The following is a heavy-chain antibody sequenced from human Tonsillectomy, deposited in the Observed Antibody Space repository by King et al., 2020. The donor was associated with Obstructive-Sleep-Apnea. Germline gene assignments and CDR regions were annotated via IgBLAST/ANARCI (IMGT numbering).Heavy chain of an antibody. V-gene: IGHV3-15*01. CDR1: GFTLSNAW. CDR3: TSLLPPSIRDSGSFPTWFVP. J-gene: IGHJ5*02. D-gene: IGHD1-26*01. CDR2: IKSKSDGGTT. Sequence: VQLVESGGGLVKPGGSLRLSCAASGFTLSNAWMNWVRQAPGKGLEWVGRIKSKSDGGTTDYAAPVKGRFTISRDDSKNTLYLEMSSLKIEDTGDYYCTSLLPPSIRDSGSFPTWFVPWGRGTLVTVSS.